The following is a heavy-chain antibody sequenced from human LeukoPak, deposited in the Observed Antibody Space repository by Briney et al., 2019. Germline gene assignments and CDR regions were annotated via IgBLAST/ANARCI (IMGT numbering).Heavy chain of an antibody. V-gene: IGHV4-38-2*01. CDR1: GYSISSGYY. CDR2: IYHSGST. CDR3: ARHPDYSYDYFDY. J-gene: IGHJ4*02. Sequence: SETLSLTCAVSGYSISSGYYWGWIRQPPGKGLEWIGSIYHSGSTYYNPSLKSRFTISVDTSKNQFSLKLSSVTAADTAVYYCARHPDYSYDYFDYWGQGTLVTVSS. D-gene: IGHD4-11*01.